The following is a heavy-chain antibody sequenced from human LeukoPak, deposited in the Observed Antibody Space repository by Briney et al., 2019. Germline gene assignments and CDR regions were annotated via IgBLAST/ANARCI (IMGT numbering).Heavy chain of an antibody. CDR1: GFXLSSYS. CDR3: ARVTYCGSDCSFYYYGMDV. Sequence: GGSLRLSCATSGFXLSSYSINWVRQAPGKGLEWLSYISGSSSTIYYANSVKGRFTISRDNAKKSLYLQMNSLRDEDTAVYYCARVTYCGSDCSFYYYGMDVWGQGTTVTVSS. V-gene: IGHV3-48*02. D-gene: IGHD2-21*02. J-gene: IGHJ6*02. CDR2: ISGSSSTI.